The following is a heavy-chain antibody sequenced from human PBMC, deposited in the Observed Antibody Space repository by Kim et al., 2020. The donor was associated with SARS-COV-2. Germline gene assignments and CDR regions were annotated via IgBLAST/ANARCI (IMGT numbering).Heavy chain of an antibody. CDR1: GFTFTNYA. CDR2: IYTGDGGA. V-gene: IGHV3-23*03. CDR3: VKVRGTIGWFDY. Sequence: GGSLRLSCETSGFTFTNYAMSWVRQAPGKGLEWVALIYTGDGGAYYADSVKGRFTISRDDSKKTLYLQMSSLRSDDTAVYYCVKVRGTIGWFDYWGQGTL. D-gene: IGHD2-8*01. J-gene: IGHJ4*02.